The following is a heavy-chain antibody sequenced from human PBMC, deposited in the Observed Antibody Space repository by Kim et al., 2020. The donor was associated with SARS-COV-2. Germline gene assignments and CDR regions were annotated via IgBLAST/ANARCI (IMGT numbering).Heavy chain of an antibody. D-gene: IGHD1-26*01. Sequence: YADSVKGRFTVSRDNAKSTLCLQMNSLRAEDTAVYYCASRRYTGTYCYFDYWGQGTLVTVSS. V-gene: IGHV3-74*01. J-gene: IGHJ4*02. CDR3: ASRRYTGTYCYFDY.